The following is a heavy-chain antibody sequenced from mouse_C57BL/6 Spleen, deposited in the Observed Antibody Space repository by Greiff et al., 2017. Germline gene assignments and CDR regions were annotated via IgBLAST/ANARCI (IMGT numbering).Heavy chain of an antibody. CDR1: GFTFSSYG. CDR2: ISSGGSYT. Sequence: EVKVVESGGDLVKPGGSLKLSCAASGFTFSSYGMSWVRQTPDKRLEWVATISSGGSYTYYPDSVKGRFTISRDNAKNTLYLQMSSLKSEDTAMXYCARITKGGYFDYWGQGTTLTVSS. D-gene: IGHD1-1*01. V-gene: IGHV5-6*01. J-gene: IGHJ2*01. CDR3: ARITKGGYFDY.